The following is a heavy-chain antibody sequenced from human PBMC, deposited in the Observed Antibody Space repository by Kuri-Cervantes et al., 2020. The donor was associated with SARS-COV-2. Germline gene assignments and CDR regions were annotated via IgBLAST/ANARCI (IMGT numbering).Heavy chain of an antibody. D-gene: IGHD6-19*01. V-gene: IGHV3-11*04. CDR3: ARAPSGPYSVAGHAFDF. CDR1: GFTFSDYY. Sequence: GGSLRLSCAACGFTFSDYYMRWTRQAPGKGLEWVSYISSSGSTIYYADSVKGRFTISRDKATNSLYLQMNSLRAEDTAVYYCARAPSGPYSVAGHAFDFWGQGTMVTVSS. J-gene: IGHJ3*01. CDR2: ISSSGSTI.